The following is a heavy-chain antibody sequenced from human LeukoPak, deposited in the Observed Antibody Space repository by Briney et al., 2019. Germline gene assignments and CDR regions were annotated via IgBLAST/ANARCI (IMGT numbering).Heavy chain of an antibody. CDR3: ARDPRPLRGEDWFDP. CDR2: IIPILGIA. Sequence: SVKVSCKASGGTFSSYAISWVRQAPGQGLEWMGRIIPILGIANYAQKFQGRVTITADKSTSTAYMELSSLRSEDTAVYYCARDPRPLRGEDWFDPWGQGTLVTVS. D-gene: IGHD2-21*01. V-gene: IGHV1-69*04. CDR1: GGTFSSYA. J-gene: IGHJ5*02.